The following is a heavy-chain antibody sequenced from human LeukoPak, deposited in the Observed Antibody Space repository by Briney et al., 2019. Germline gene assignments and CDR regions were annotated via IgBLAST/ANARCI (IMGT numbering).Heavy chain of an antibody. J-gene: IGHJ3*02. D-gene: IGHD3-10*01. Sequence: RSGGSLRLSCSPSGFTFSDDWMIWLRQAPGKGLEWVGHVKIKTEGGSADYSAPVKGRFTISRDDSKNTLYLQMNSLTTEDTAVYYCATDHGSGSWNYCAKTFDIWGRGTLVTVSS. CDR2: VKIKTEGGSA. V-gene: IGHV3-15*01. CDR1: GFTFSDDW. CDR3: ATDHGSGSWNYCAKTFDI.